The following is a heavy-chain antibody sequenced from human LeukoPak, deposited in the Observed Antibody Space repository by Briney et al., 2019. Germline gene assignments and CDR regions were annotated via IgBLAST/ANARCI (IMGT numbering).Heavy chain of an antibody. D-gene: IGHD6-6*01. CDR3: ASSPSHYYYYYMDV. CDR2: ISSSSSYI. J-gene: IGHJ6*03. CDR1: GFTFSSYS. Sequence: GGSLRLSCAASGFTFSSYSMNWVRQAPGKGLEWVSSISSSSSYIYYADSVKGRFTISRDNAKNSLYLQMNSLRAEDTAVYYCASSPSHYYYYYMDVWGKGTTVTISS. V-gene: IGHV3-21*01.